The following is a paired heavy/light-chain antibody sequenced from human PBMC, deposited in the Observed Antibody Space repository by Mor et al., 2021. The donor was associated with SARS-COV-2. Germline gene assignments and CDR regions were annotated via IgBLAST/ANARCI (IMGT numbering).Heavy chain of an antibody. J-gene: IGHJ4*02. D-gene: IGHD3-16*01. V-gene: IGHV4-39*07. CDR1: GGSISSSSYY. Sequence: QLQLQESGPGLVKPSETLSLTCTVSGGSISSSSYYWGWIRQPPGKGLEWIGSLYYSGSIYYNPSLKSRVTISVDTSKNQFSLKLSSVTAADTAVYYCARAMITFGGDAYYFDYWGQGTLVTVSS. CDR3: ARAMITFGGDAYYFDY. CDR2: LYYSGSI.
Light chain of an antibody. CDR3: QQYGSSLT. J-gene: IGKJ4*01. V-gene: IGKV3-20*01. CDR1: QSVSNNY. Sequence: EIVLTQSPGTLSLSPGERATLSCRASQSVSNNYLAWYQQKPGQAPRLLIYGASSRATGIPDRFSGSGSGTDFTLTISRLEPEDFAVYYCQQYGSSLTFGGGTKVEIK. CDR2: GAS.